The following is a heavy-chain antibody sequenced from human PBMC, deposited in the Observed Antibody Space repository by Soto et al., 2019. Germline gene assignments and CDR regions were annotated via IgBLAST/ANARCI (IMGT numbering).Heavy chain of an antibody. CDR1: GFSFSSFG. CDR3: AKDGAWELLPAYGMDV. V-gene: IGHV3-30*18. D-gene: IGHD1-26*01. J-gene: IGHJ6*01. Sequence: GSLRLSRTASGFSFSSFGMHWVRQAPGKGLEWVAGLSFDGITKHYADSVKGQFTISRDNSKNTMYLQMNSLRPEDTAIYYCAKDGAWELLPAYGMDVWGHGTTVTVSS. CDR2: LSFDGITK.